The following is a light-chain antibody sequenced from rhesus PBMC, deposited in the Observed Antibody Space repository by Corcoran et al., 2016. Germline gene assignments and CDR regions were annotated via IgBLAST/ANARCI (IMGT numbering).Light chain of an antibody. V-gene: IGLV2S7*01. Sequence: QSAPTQPPSVSGSTGQSVTISCTGTSSDIGGYTYVSWYQQHPGNAPKLMIYGVSNRPSGVSDRFSGSKSGNTASLTISGLQAEDEADYYCCSCTTSSTYIFGAGTRLTV. J-gene: IGLJ1*01. CDR2: GVS. CDR1: SSDIGGYTY. CDR3: CSCTTSSTYI.